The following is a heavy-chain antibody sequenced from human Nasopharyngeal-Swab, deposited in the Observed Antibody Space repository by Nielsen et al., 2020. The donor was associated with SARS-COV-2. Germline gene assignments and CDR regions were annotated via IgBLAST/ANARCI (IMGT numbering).Heavy chain of an antibody. J-gene: IGHJ6*03. CDR3: AKEECSGCSCWPGGYYYYYYMDV. V-gene: IGHV3-30*18. CDR1: GFTFSSYG. CDR2: ISYDGSNK. D-gene: IGHD2-15*01. Sequence: GESLKISCAASGFTFSSYGMHWVRQAPGKGLEWVAVISYDGSNKYYADSVKGRFTISRDNSKNTLYLQMNSLRAEDTAVYYCAKEECSGCSCWPGGYYYYYYMDVWGKGTTVTVSS.